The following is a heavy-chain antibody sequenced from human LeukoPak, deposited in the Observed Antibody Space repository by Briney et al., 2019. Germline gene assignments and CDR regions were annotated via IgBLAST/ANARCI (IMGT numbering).Heavy chain of an antibody. D-gene: IGHD1-26*01. J-gene: IGHJ4*01. CDR1: GFTFSIYA. Sequence: HPGGSLRLSCAASGFTFSIYAMTWVRQAPGKGLEWVSAISGSGAKTYYADSVKGRFTISRDNSKNTLYLQMNSLRADDTAVYYCAKHPDIGSYYYFDYWGQGTLVSVSS. CDR3: AKHPDIGSYYYFDY. CDR2: ISGSGAKT. V-gene: IGHV3-23*01.